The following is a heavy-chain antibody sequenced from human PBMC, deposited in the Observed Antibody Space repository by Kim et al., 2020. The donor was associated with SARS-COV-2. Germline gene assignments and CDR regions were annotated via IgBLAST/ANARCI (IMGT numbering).Heavy chain of an antibody. Sequence: SETLSLTCAVYGGSFSGYYWSWIRQPPAKGLEWIGEINHSGSTNYNPSLKSRVTISVDTSKNQFSLKLSSVTAADTAVYYCARGLASAYYSMIVVVITGNYFDYWGQGTLVTVSS. CDR2: INHSGST. CDR3: ARGLASAYYSMIVVVITGNYFDY. V-gene: IGHV4-34*01. D-gene: IGHD3-22*01. J-gene: IGHJ4*02. CDR1: GGSFSGYY.